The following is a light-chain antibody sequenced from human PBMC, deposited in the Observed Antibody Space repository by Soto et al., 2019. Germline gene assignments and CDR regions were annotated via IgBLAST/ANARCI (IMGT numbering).Light chain of an antibody. CDR3: QQYNSSPWT. CDR1: QSISSW. CDR2: DAS. J-gene: IGKJ1*01. Sequence: DIQMTQSPSTLSAFVGDRVTITCRASQSISSWLAWYQQKPGKAPKLLIYDASSLESGVPSRFSGSGSGTEFTLTISSLQPDDFATYYCQQYNSSPWTFGQGTKVEIK. V-gene: IGKV1-5*01.